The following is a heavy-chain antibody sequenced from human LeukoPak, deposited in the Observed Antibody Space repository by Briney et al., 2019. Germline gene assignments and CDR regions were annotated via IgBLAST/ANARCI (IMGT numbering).Heavy chain of an antibody. CDR2: IYNSGST. J-gene: IGHJ5*02. CDR3: ARGGYVGIAAAGTMWFDP. D-gene: IGHD6-13*01. Sequence: SETLSLTCTGSGGSISGYYWSWIRQPPGKGLEWIGYIYNSGSTNYNPTLKSRVTISVDTSKNQFSLKLSSVTAADTAVYYCARGGYVGIAAAGTMWFDPWGQGTLVTVSS. V-gene: IGHV4-59*12. CDR1: GGSISGYY.